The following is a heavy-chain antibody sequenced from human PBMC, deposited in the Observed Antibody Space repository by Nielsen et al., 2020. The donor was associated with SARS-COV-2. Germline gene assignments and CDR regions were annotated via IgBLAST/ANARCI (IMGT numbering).Heavy chain of an antibody. CDR2: IYSGGST. Sequence: GESLKISCAASGFTVSSNYMSWVRQAPGKGLEWVSVIYSGGSTYYADSVKGRFTISRDNSKNTLYLQMNSLRAEDTAVYYCARDLVLGDGYYYYGMDVWGQGTTVTVSS. D-gene: IGHD4-17*01. CDR3: ARDLVLGDGYYYYGMDV. CDR1: GFTVSSNY. V-gene: IGHV3-66*01. J-gene: IGHJ6*02.